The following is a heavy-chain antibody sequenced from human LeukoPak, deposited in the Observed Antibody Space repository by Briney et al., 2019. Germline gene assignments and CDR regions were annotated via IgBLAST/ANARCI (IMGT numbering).Heavy chain of an antibody. CDR2: ISSSRSTM. J-gene: IGHJ5*02. V-gene: IGHV3-48*03. CDR1: GFTLSTYE. CDR3: ARRFDL. Sequence: PGGSLRLSCTASGFTLSTYEMNWVRQAPGKGPEWVSKISSSRSTMYYADSVKGRFTISRDNAKNSLFLQMNSLRAEDTAIYYCARRFDLWGQGTLVTVSS.